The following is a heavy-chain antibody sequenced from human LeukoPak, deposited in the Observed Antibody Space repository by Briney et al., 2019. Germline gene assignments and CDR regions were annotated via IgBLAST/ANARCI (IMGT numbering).Heavy chain of an antibody. Sequence: GSLRLSCAASGVSFTSFAMTRVRQAPGKGLEWGSTIRSNGATAYNADSVKGRFTISRDNSKNTVYLQMNSLRVEDTAIYYCARGQEFDDGVFDSWGQGTLVTVSS. J-gene: IGHJ4*02. CDR3: ARGQEFDDGVFDS. D-gene: IGHD1-1*01. V-gene: IGHV3-23*01. CDR1: GVSFTSFA. CDR2: IRSNGATA.